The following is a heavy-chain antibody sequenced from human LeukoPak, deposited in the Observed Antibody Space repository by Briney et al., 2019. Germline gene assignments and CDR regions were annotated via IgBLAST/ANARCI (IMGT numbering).Heavy chain of an antibody. CDR3: AKSLRDSPAFDF. CDR1: GYTFSGYY. CDR2: INPNSGGT. V-gene: IGHV1-2*02. D-gene: IGHD2-2*01. Sequence: ASVKVSCKASGYTFSGYYLHWVRQAPGQGPEWMGWINPNSGGTNYAQKFQGRDTMTRDTSISTVYMELSRLRSDDTAVYYCAKSLRDSPAFDFWGQGTLVTVSS. J-gene: IGHJ4*02.